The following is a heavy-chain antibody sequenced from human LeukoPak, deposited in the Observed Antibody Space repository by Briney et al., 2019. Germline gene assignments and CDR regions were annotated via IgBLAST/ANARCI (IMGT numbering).Heavy chain of an antibody. Sequence: GGSLRLSCAASGFTFSSYWMSWVRQAPGKGLEWVANIKQDGSEKYYVDSVKGRFTISRDNAKNSLYLQMNSLRAEDTAVYYCARTRGATSLVYFDYWGQGTLVTVSS. CDR3: ARTRGATSLVYFDY. CDR2: IKQDGSEK. J-gene: IGHJ4*02. CDR1: GFTFSSYW. V-gene: IGHV3-7*01. D-gene: IGHD1-26*01.